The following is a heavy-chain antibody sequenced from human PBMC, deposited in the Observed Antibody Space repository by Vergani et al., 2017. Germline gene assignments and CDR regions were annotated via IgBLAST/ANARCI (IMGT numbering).Heavy chain of an antibody. J-gene: IGHJ3*02. V-gene: IGHV4-31*03. CDR1: GGSITSGGYY. CDR2: IYYSGST. D-gene: IGHD3-22*01. Sequence: QVQLQESGPGLVKPSQTLSLTCTVSGGSITSGGYYWSWIRQHPGKGLEWIGYIYYSGSTYYNPSLKSRVTISVDTSKNPFSLKLSSVTAADTAVYYCARGEAFGYYGSSGDACDIWGQGTMVTVSS. CDR3: ARGEAFGYYGSSGDACDI.